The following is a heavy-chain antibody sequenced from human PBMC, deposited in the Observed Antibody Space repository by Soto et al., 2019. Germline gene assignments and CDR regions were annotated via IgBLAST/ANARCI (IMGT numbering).Heavy chain of an antibody. V-gene: IGHV4-34*01. CDR2: INHSGST. J-gene: IGHJ4*02. D-gene: IGHD6-19*01. CDR3: ARVSSGWYVNFDY. CDR1: GGSFSGYY. Sequence: PSETLSLTCAVYGGSFSGYYWSWSRQPPGKGLEWIGEINHSGSTNYNPSLKSRVTISVDTSKNQFPLKLSSVTAADTAVYYCARVSSGWYVNFDYWGQGTLVTVSS.